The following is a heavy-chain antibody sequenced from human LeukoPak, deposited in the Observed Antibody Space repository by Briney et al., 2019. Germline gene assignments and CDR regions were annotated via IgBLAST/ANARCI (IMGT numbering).Heavy chain of an antibody. J-gene: IGHJ5*02. CDR1: GFTFSSYW. CDR3: SGGGSITVAGS. Sequence: GGSLRLSCAASGFTFSSYWMHWVRQAPGKGLVWVSRINSDGSSTNYADPVKGRFTISRDNAKNTLYLQMNSLRAEDTAVYYCSGGGSITVAGSWGQGALVTVSS. D-gene: IGHD6-19*01. V-gene: IGHV3-74*01. CDR2: INSDGSST.